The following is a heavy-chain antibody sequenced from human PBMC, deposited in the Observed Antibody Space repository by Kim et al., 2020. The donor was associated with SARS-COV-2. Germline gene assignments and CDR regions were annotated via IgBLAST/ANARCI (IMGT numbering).Heavy chain of an antibody. J-gene: IGHJ6*03. CDR1: GGSISSYY. D-gene: IGHD2-2*01. CDR3: ARVKAAVPAARDYYYMDV. CDR2: IYYSGST. V-gene: IGHV4-59*01. Sequence: SETLSLTCTVSGGSISSYYWSWIRQPPGKGLEWIGYIYYSGSTNYNPSLKSRVTISVDTSKNQFSLKLSSVTAADTAVYYCARVKAAVPAARDYYYMDVWGKGTTVTVSS.